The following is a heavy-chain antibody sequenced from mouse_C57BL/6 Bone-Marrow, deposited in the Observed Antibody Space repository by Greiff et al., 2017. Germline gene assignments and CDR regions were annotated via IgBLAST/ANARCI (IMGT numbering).Heavy chain of an antibody. CDR2: INPGSGGT. J-gene: IGHJ2*01. D-gene: IGHD2-3*01. V-gene: IGHV1-54*01. CDR3: AREDGYYGY. Sequence: VQLQQSGAELVRPGTSVKVSCKASGYAFTNYLIEWVKQRPGQGLELIGVINPGSGGTNYNEKFKGKATLTADKSSSTAYMQLSSLTSEDSAVYFCAREDGYYGYWGQGTTLTVSS. CDR1: GYAFTNYL.